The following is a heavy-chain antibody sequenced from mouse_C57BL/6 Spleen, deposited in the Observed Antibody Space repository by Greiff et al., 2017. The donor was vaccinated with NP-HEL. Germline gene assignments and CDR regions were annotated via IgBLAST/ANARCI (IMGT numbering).Heavy chain of an antibody. V-gene: IGHV1-75*01. CDR3: ARTIYYDYDGYAMDY. D-gene: IGHD2-4*01. J-gene: IGHJ4*01. CDR1: GYTFTDYY. CDR2: IFPGSGST. Sequence: QVHVKQSGPELVKPGASVKISCKASGYTFTDYYINWVKQRPGQGLEWIGWIFPGSGSTYYNEKFKGKATLTVDKSSSTAYMLLSSLTSEDSAVYFCARTIYYDYDGYAMDYWGQGTSVTVSS.